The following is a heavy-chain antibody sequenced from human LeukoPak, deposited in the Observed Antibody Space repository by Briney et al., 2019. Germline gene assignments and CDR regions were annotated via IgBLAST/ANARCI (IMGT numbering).Heavy chain of an antibody. D-gene: IGHD4-17*01. J-gene: IGHJ6*02. CDR3: ARKETVNIDYYYYGMDV. Sequence: GGSLRLSCAASGFTFSSYSMNWVRQAPGKGLEWVSSISCSSSYIYYADSVKGRFTISRDNAKNSLYLQMNSLRAEDTAVYYCARKETVNIDYYYYGMDVWGQGTTVTVSS. CDR1: GFTFSSYS. V-gene: IGHV3-21*01. CDR2: ISCSSSYI.